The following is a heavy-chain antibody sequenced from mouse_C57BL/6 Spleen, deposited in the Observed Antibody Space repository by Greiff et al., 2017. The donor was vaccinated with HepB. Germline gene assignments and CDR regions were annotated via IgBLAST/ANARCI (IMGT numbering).Heavy chain of an antibody. V-gene: IGHV5-17*01. J-gene: IGHJ3*01. D-gene: IGHD2-2*01. CDR2: ISSGSSTI. Sequence: DVKLVESGGGLVKPGGSLKLSCAASGFTFSDYGMHWVRQAPEKGLEWVAYISSGSSTIYYADTVKGRFTISRDNAKNTLFLQMTSLRSEDTAMYYCATYYGYDEGFAYWGQGTLVTVSA. CDR1: GFTFSDYG. CDR3: ATYYGYDEGFAY.